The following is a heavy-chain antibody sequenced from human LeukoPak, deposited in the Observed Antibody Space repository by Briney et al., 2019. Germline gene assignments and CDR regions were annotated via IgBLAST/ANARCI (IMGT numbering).Heavy chain of an antibody. CDR2: INQVGSEK. D-gene: IGHD6-13*01. CDR1: GFTFSSYW. CDR3: ARDGAAAGLYFDY. Sequence: GGSLRLSCAASGFTFSSYWMNWVRQAPGEGLEWVASINQVGSEKYYVDSVKGRFTISRDNAKNSLYLQINSLRAEDTAVYYCARDGAAAGLYFDYWGQGTLVTVSS. V-gene: IGHV3-7*03. J-gene: IGHJ4*02.